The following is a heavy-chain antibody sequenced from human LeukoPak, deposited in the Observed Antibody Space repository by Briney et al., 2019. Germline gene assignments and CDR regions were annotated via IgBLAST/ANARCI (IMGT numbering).Heavy chain of an antibody. D-gene: IGHD2-2*01. CDR3: ARVFCSSSNCVNNWIDP. Sequence: SQTLSLTCAISGDSDSSNRPTWHWITQSPSRALEWLRRTYYRSKWYNNDAISVKSRITSNPDTSKNQFSLQRNSVTREDTAVYYCARVFCSSSNCVNNWIDPWGQGNLVTVSS. V-gene: IGHV6-1*01. CDR1: GDSDSSNRPT. CDR2: TYYRSKWYN. J-gene: IGHJ5*02.